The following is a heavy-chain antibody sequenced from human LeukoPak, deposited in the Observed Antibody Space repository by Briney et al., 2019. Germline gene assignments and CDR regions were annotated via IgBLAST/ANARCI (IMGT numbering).Heavy chain of an antibody. J-gene: IGHJ6*02. D-gene: IGHD6-6*01. V-gene: IGHV3-23*01. CDR3: AKGHSTSSFNYYLMDV. Sequence: GGSLRLSCAASGFSFSNFAMSWVRQAPGKGLEWVAAITDSATSTYYADSGKGRFTISRDDSANTLFLQMNTLRAEDTAVYYCAKGHSTSSFNYYLMDVWGQGTTVTVSS. CDR1: GFSFSNFA. CDR2: ITDSATST.